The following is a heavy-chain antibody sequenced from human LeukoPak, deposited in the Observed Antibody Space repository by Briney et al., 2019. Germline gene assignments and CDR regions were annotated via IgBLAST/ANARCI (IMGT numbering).Heavy chain of an antibody. CDR3: AKDLTYYYDSTGYYFDY. CDR2: ISYDGSNK. CDR1: GFTFSSYG. D-gene: IGHD3-22*01. J-gene: IGHJ4*02. V-gene: IGHV3-30*18. Sequence: PGRSLRLSCAASGFTFSSYGMHWVRQAPGKGLEWVAVISYDGSNKYYADSVKGRFTISRDNSKNTLYLQLNSLRAEDTAIYYCAKDLTYYYDSTGYYFDYWGQGTLVTVSS.